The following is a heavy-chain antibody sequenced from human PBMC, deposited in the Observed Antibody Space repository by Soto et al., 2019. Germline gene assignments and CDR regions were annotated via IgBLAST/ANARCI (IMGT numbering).Heavy chain of an antibody. CDR3: AREVNTVIMPGDTEDYSGLDV. CDR1: GYVFSSSF. CDR2: INPTIGST. J-gene: IGHJ6*02. V-gene: IGHV1-46*01. Sequence: QVQLVQSGAEVKKPGASVKVSCKASGYVFSSSFVHWVRQAPGQGLEWMAMINPTIGSTSDAHNFQGRIAVTRDTSTATVYLDLSSLRSADTAIYYCAREVNTVIMPGDTEDYSGLDVWGQGTTVIVSS. D-gene: IGHD2-21*02.